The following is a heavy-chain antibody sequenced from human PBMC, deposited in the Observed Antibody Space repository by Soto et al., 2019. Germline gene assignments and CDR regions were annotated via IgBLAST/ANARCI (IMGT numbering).Heavy chain of an antibody. Sequence: QAQLEQSGGEVKKPGPSVKVSCKASRVVFNKFIVTWVRQAPGLGLEWVGGIIPVFGTANYAQKFQGRVTITADESTSTSYMEVNNLRSEDTAVYYCAKVRYSSPMGFYYGMDVWGQGTTVTVSS. J-gene: IGHJ6*02. CDR1: RVVFNKFI. CDR2: IIPVFGTA. V-gene: IGHV1-69*01. D-gene: IGHD2-2*01. CDR3: AKVRYSSPMGFYYGMDV.